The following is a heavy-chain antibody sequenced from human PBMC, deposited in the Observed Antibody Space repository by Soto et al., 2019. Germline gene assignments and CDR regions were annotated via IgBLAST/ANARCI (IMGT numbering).Heavy chain of an antibody. CDR3: ARDKITGLFDY. CDR2: INHSGST. V-gene: IGHV4-34*01. J-gene: IGHJ4*02. D-gene: IGHD2-8*02. Sequence: PSETLSLTCTVSGGSISSYYWSWIRQPPGTGLEWIGEINHSGSTNYNPSIKSRVTISVDTSKNQFSLKLTSVTAADTAVYYCARDKITGLFDYWGQGTLVTVSS. CDR1: GGSISSYY.